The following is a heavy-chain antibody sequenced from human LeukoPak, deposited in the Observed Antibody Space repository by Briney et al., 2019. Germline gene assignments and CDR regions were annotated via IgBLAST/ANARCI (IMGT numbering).Heavy chain of an antibody. Sequence: EASVKVSCKTSGYTFTNYAMNWVRQAPGQGLEWMGWINTNTGNPTYAQGFTGRLVFSLDTSVSTAYLQISSLRAEDTAVYYCARGILVVVAASGSDYYYYMDVWGKGTTVTVSS. V-gene: IGHV7-4-1*02. J-gene: IGHJ6*03. CDR1: GYTFTNYA. CDR3: ARGILVVVAASGSDYYYYMDV. CDR2: INTNTGNP. D-gene: IGHD2-15*01.